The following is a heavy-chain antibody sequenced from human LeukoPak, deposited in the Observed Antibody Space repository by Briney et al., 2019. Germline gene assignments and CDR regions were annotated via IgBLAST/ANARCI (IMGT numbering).Heavy chain of an antibody. CDR1: GFTFSNSV. V-gene: IGHV3-33*01. CDR3: ARGVSTYYYYYGMDV. CDR2: IWSDGSNK. J-gene: IGHJ6*04. D-gene: IGHD2-8*01. Sequence: GGSLRLSCAASGFTFSNSVIHWVRQAPGKGLEWVALIWSDGSNKYYTDSVKGRFIISRDNSKNTVYLQMDSLRAEDTAVYYCARGVSTYYYYYGMDVWGKGTTVTVSS.